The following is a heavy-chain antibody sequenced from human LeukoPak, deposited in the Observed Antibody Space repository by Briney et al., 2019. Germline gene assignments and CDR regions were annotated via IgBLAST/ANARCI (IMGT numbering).Heavy chain of an antibody. J-gene: IGHJ3*02. CDR3: AREPYYYDSSGYHGAFDI. V-gene: IGHV1-8*01. D-gene: IGHD3-22*01. CDR1: GYTFTSYD. CDR2: MNPNSGNT. Sequence: ASVKVSCKASGYTFTSYDINWVRQATGQGLEWMGWMNPNSGNTGYAQKFQGRVTMTRNTSISTAYMELSSLRSEDTAVYYWAREPYYYDSSGYHGAFDIWGQGPMVTVSS.